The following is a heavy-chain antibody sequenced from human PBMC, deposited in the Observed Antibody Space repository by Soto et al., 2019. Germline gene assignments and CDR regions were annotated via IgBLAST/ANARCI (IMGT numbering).Heavy chain of an antibody. D-gene: IGHD4-17*01. Sequence: ASVKVSCKASGYTFTGDAMHWVRQAPGQRLEWMGWINAGNGNTKYSQKFQGRVTITRDTSASTAYMELSSLRSEDTAVYYCARTVGYYYGMDVWGQGTTVTVSS. CDR2: INAGNGNT. CDR1: GYTFTGDA. V-gene: IGHV1-3*01. J-gene: IGHJ6*02. CDR3: ARTVGYYYGMDV.